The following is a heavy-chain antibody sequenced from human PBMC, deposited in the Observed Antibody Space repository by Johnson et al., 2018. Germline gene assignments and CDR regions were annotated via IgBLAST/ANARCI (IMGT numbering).Heavy chain of an antibody. V-gene: IGHV3-30*18. CDR2: ISYDGSNK. D-gene: IGHD7-27*01. Sequence: VQLVETGGGVVQPGRSLRLSCAASGFTFSTYGMHWVRQAPGKGLEWVAIISYDGSNKYYADSVKGRVTISRENSKNTLYLEMNSLRVEDTAVYYCAKKVGLGIDCMDVWGKGTTVIVSS. CDR3: AKKVGLGIDCMDV. CDR1: GFTFSTYG. J-gene: IGHJ6*03.